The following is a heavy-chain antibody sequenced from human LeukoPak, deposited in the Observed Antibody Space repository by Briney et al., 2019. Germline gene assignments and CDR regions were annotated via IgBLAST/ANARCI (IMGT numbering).Heavy chain of an antibody. V-gene: IGHV4-59*12. CDR3: ARLPYYYGSGSYYP. D-gene: IGHD3-10*01. J-gene: IGHJ5*02. CDR2: IYYSGST. CDR1: GGSISSYY. Sequence: PSETLSLTCTVSGGSISSYYWSWIRQPPGKGLEWIGYIYYSGSTNYNPSLKSRVTISVDTSKNQFSLKLSSVTAADTAVYYCARLPYYYGSGSYYPWGQGTLVTVSS.